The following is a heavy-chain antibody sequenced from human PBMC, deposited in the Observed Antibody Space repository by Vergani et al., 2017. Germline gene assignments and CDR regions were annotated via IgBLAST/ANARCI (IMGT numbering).Heavy chain of an antibody. CDR3: VRDQVTMLRGSDALDI. D-gene: IGHD3-10*01. V-gene: IGHV3-49*03. CDR2: IRSKAYGQAT. CDR1: GFTFGYYA. Sequence: EVQLVESGGDLVQPGRSLRLSCTASGFTFGYYAMDWFRQAPGQGLEWVGGIRSKAYGQATIYAASVKGRFTISRDDSKSIAYLQMNNLQTEDTAVYYCVRDQVTMLRGSDALDIWGQGTMVTVSS. J-gene: IGHJ3*02.